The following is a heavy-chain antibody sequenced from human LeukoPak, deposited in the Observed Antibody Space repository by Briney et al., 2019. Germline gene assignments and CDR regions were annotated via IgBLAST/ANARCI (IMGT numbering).Heavy chain of an antibody. V-gene: IGHV3-48*01. J-gene: IGHJ4*02. CDR1: GFTFSSYG. CDR3: ARSKNDYSNYVPY. D-gene: IGHD4-11*01. CDR2: ISSSSSTI. Sequence: PGGSLRLSCAASGFTFSSYGMHWVRQAPGKGLEWVSYISSSSSTIYYADSVKGRFTISRDNAKNSLYLQMNSLRAEDTAVYYCARSKNDYSNYVPYWGQGTLVTVSS.